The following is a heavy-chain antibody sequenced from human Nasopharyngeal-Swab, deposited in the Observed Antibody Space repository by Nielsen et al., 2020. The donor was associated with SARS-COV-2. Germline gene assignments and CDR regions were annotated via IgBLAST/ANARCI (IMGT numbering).Heavy chain of an antibody. CDR2: INHSGST. J-gene: IGHJ4*02. CDR3: ARDLAPEFTIFGVVTATI. Sequence: RQAPGKGLEWIGEINHSGSTYYNPSLKSRVTISVDTSKNQFSLKLSSVTAADTAVYYCARDLAPEFTIFGVVTATIWGQGTLVTVSS. D-gene: IGHD3-3*01. V-gene: IGHV4-34*01.